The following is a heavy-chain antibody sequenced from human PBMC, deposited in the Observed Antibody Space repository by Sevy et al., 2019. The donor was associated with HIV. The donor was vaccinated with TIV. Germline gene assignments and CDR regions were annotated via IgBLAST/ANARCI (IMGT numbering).Heavy chain of an antibody. V-gene: IGHV3-23*01. J-gene: IGHJ4*02. CDR2: ISCGGDLT. CDR3: AKLIRSSRD. D-gene: IGHD2-2*01. Sequence: GGSLRLSCAASGFTFSNYAMIWVRQAPGKGLEWVSGISCGGDLTWYADSVKGRFTISRDNSKNTLYVQMNSLRAEDTAVYYCAKLIRSSRDWGQGTLVTVSS. CDR1: GFTFSNYA.